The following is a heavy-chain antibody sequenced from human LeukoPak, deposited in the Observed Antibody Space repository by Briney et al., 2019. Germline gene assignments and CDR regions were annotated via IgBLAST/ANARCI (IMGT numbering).Heavy chain of an antibody. J-gene: IGHJ3*01. CDR1: GFTFNSYS. D-gene: IGHD2-8*01. CDR2: ISSDGGGT. CDR3: VKDFSFCTTPSSMGGVFPVFVF. V-gene: IGHV3-64D*06. Sequence: GGSLRLSCSASGFTFNSYSMHWVRQAPGKGLEYVSAISSDGGGTYYADSVKGRFTISRDNSKNTVDLQMSSLRVEDTAVYYCVKDFSFCTTPSSMGGVFPVFVFWEQGTTVTVFS.